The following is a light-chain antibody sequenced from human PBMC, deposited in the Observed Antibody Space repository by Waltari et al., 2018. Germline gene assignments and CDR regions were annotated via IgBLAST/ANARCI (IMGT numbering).Light chain of an antibody. CDR3: QQYHNSPQT. J-gene: IGKJ1*01. CDR1: QGIVNY. V-gene: IGKV1-16*01. Sequence: DIHLTQSPSSLSAFVGDRVTITCRASQGIVNYLAWFQQKPGMAPKSLIYAASDLQSGVPSRFSGSGSGTDFTLTITSLQPEDFATYYCQQYHNSPQTFGQGTKVEI. CDR2: AAS.